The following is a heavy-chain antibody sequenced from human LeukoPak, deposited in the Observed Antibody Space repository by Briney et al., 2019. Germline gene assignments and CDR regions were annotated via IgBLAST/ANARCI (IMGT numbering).Heavy chain of an antibody. D-gene: IGHD3-3*01. CDR2: INPNSGGT. V-gene: IGHV1-2*02. Sequence: GASVKVSCKASGYTFTGYYMHWVRQAPGQGLEWMGWINPNSGGTNYAQKFQGRVTMTRDTSISTAYMELSRLRSDDTAVYYCARVNYDFWSGYCLDVWGKGTTVTVSS. CDR1: GYTFTGYY. CDR3: ARVNYDFWSGYCLDV. J-gene: IGHJ6*04.